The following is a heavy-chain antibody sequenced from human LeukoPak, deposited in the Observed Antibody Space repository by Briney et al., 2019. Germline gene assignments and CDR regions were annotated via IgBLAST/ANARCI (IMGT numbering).Heavy chain of an antibody. J-gene: IGHJ3*02. D-gene: IGHD3-10*01. V-gene: IGHV5-51*01. CDR3: ARHELGHYYGSGRGAFDI. CDR1: GYSFTSYW. CDR2: IYPGDSDT. Sequence: GESLKISCKGSGYSFTSYWIGWVRQMPGKGLEWMGIIYPGDSDTRYSPSFQGQVTISADKSISTAYLQWSSLKASDTAMYYCARHELGHYYGSGRGAFDIWGQGTMVTVSS.